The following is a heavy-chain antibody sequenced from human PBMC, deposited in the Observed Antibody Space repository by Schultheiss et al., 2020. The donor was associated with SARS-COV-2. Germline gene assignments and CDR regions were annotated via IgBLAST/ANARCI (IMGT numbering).Heavy chain of an antibody. J-gene: IGHJ6*02. CDR3: ARGPGYCSSTSCYFYYYYGMDV. CDR2: IGTAGDT. CDR1: GFTFSSYG. D-gene: IGHD2-2*01. Sequence: GGSLRLSCAASGFTFSSYGMHWVRQATGKGLEWVSAIGTAGDTYYPGSVKGRFTISRENAKNSLYLQMNSLRAGDTAVYYCARGPGYCSSTSCYFYYYYGMDVWGQGTTVTVSS. V-gene: IGHV3-13*01.